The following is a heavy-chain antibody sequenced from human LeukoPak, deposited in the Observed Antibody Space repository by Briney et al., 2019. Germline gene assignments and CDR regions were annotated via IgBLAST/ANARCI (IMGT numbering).Heavy chain of an antibody. CDR1: GGSISSGGYY. Sequence: SQTLSLTCTVSGGSISSGGYYWSWIRQHPGKGLEWIGYIYYSGSTNYNPSLKSRVTISVDTSKNQFSLKLSSVTAADTAVYYCARDLRGSYYFDYWGQGTLVTVSS. V-gene: IGHV4-31*03. CDR3: ARDLRGSYYFDY. J-gene: IGHJ4*02. D-gene: IGHD1-26*01. CDR2: IYYSGST.